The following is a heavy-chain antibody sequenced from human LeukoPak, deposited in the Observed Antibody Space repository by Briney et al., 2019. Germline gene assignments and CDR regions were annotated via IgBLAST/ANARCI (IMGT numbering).Heavy chain of an antibody. J-gene: IGHJ4*02. Sequence: GSLRLSCAASGFTFSDYYMSWIRQPPGKGLEWIGEINHSGYTNYNPSLKSRVTISADTSKNQFSLQLSSVTAADTAVYYCARRSYNSPFRYWGQGTLVTVSS. CDR1: GFTFSDYY. CDR3: ARRSYNSPFRY. D-gene: IGHD1-26*01. CDR2: INHSGYT. V-gene: IGHV4-34*01.